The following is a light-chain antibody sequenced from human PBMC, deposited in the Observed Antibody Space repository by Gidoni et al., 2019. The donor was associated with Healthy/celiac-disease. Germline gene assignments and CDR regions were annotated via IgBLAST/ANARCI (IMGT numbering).Light chain of an antibody. V-gene: IGKV1-5*03. CDR3: QQYNSYPWT. CDR1: QSISSW. CDR2: KAS. Sequence: IQMPQSPSTLSASVGDRVTITCRASQSISSWLAWYQQKPGKAPKLLIYKASSLESGVPSRFSGSGSGTEFTLTISRLQPDDFATYYCQQYNSYPWTFGQGTKVEIK. J-gene: IGKJ1*01.